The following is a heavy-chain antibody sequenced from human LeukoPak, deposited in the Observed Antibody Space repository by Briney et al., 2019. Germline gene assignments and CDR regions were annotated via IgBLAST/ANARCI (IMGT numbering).Heavy chain of an antibody. Sequence: ASVKVSCKASGGTFSSYAISWVRQAPGQGLEWMGRINPNSGGTNYAQKFQGRVTMTRDTSISTAYMELSRLRSDDTAVYYCARSARIAAAAGNWFDPWGQGTLVTVSS. CDR1: GGTFSSYA. V-gene: IGHV1-2*06. J-gene: IGHJ5*02. CDR2: INPNSGGT. CDR3: ARSARIAAAAGNWFDP. D-gene: IGHD6-13*01.